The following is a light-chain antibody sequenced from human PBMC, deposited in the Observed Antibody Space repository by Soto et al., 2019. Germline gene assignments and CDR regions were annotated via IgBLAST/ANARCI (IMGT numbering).Light chain of an antibody. J-gene: IGKJ4*01. CDR3: QQYNNWPPLT. Sequence: EIVMTQSPATLSVSSGERATLSCRASQSVNTHLAWYQQKPGQAPRLLIYGASTRATGIPARFSGSGSGTEFTLTISSLQSEDFAVYYCQQYNNWPPLTFGGGTKVEIK. CDR1: QSVNTH. V-gene: IGKV3-15*01. CDR2: GAS.